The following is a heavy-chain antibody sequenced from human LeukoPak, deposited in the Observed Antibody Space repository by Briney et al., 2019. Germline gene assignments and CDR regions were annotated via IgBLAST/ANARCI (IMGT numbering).Heavy chain of an antibody. J-gene: IGHJ4*02. D-gene: IGHD3-22*01. CDR1: GFTFSSYA. V-gene: IGHV3-23*01. CDR3: AKGGQDYYDSSGYFRTNREPYYFDY. CDR2: ISGSGGNT. Sequence: GGSLRLSCAASGFTFSSYAMSWVRQAPGKGLEWVSAISGSGGNTYCADSVKGRFTISRDNSKNTLYLQMNSLRAEDTAVYYCAKGGQDYYDSSGYFRTNREPYYFDYWGQGTLVTVSS.